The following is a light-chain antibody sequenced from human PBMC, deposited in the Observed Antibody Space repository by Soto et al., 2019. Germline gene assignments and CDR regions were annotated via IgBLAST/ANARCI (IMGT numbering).Light chain of an antibody. CDR1: QSVLYSSNNRNY. CDR3: QQYYNTPRT. V-gene: IGKV4-1*01. CDR2: WAS. J-gene: IGKJ4*01. Sequence: DIVMTQSPDSLAVSLGERVTINCKSSQSVLYSSNNRNYLAWYQQKPGQPPKLLIYWASTRESGVPDRFSGSGSGTDFTLNISSLQAEDVAVYYCQQYYNTPRTFGGGTKVDIK.